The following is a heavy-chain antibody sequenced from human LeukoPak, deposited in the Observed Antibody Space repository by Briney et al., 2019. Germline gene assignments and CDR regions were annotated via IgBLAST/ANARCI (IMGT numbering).Heavy chain of an antibody. CDR2: IIPIFGTA. Sequence: ASVKVSCKASGGTFSSYAISWVRQAPGQGLEWMGGIIPIFGTANYAQKFQGRVTITADESTSTAYMELSSLRPEDTAVYYCARVVTVTDYYYGMDVWGQGTTVTVSS. V-gene: IGHV1-69*13. J-gene: IGHJ6*02. CDR1: GGTFSSYA. D-gene: IGHD4-17*01. CDR3: ARVVTVTDYYYGMDV.